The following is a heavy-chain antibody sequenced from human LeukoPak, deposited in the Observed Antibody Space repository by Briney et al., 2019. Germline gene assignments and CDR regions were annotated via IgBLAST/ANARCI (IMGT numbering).Heavy chain of an antibody. J-gene: IGHJ4*02. Sequence: ASVKVSCKTSGYTFSNFGINWVRQAPGQGLEWMGWISGNNDNPNYGQKFQGRFTATTDSSTSTAYMELGNLRFDDTAVYYCARDGTSTDDYWGQGTLVTVSS. D-gene: IGHD2-2*01. CDR2: ISGNNDNP. CDR3: ARDGTSTDDY. V-gene: IGHV1-18*01. CDR1: GYTFSNFG.